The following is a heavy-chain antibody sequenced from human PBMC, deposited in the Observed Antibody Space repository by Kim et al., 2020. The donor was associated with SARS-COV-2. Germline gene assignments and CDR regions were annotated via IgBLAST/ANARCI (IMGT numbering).Heavy chain of an antibody. CDR1: GYSFTSYW. D-gene: IGHD3-10*01. V-gene: IGHV5-51*01. CDR3: ARNYYGSGSYLSPPNYYYYGMDV. J-gene: IGHJ6*02. CDR2: IYPGDSDT. Sequence: GESLKISCKGSGYSFTSYWIGWVRQMPGKGLEWMGIIYPGDSDTRYSPSFQGQVTISADKSISTAYLQWSSLKASDTAMYYCARNYYGSGSYLSPPNYYYYGMDVWGQGTTVTVSS.